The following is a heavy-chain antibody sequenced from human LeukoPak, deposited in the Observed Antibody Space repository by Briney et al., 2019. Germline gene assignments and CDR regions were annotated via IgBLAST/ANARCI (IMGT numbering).Heavy chain of an antibody. J-gene: IGHJ4*02. D-gene: IGHD6-13*01. Sequence: GGSLRLSCAASEFTFSSYTMNWVRQAPGKGLEWVSSISSSSSYIYYADSMKGRFTISRDNAKNSLYLQMNSLRAEDTAVYYCARDRIAEDYWGQGTLVTVSS. CDR1: EFTFSSYT. V-gene: IGHV3-21*01. CDR2: ISSSSSYI. CDR3: ARDRIAEDY.